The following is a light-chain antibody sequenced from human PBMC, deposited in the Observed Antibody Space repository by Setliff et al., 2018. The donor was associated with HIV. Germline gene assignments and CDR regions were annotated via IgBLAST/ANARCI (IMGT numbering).Light chain of an antibody. CDR2: DVS. Sequence: QSALTQPASVSGSPGQSITISCTGTSSDVGGYNYVSWYQQHPVKAPKLMIYDVSKRPSGVSNRFSGSKSGNTASLTISGLQAEDEADYYCCSYAGSSALYVFGTGTKGTVL. CDR3: CSYAGSSALYV. J-gene: IGLJ1*01. V-gene: IGLV2-23*02. CDR1: SSDVGGYNY.